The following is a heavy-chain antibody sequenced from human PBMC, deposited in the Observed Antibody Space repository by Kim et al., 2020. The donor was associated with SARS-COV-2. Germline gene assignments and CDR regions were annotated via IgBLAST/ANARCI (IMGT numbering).Heavy chain of an antibody. J-gene: IGHJ5*02. CDR3: ATSITIFGGFDP. V-gene: IGHV1-24*01. CDR2: FDPEDGET. Sequence: ASVKVSCKVSGYTLTELSMHWERQAPGKGLEWMGGFDPEDGETIYAQKFQGRVTMTEDTSTDTAYMELSSLRSEDTAVYYCATSITIFGGFDPWGQGTLVTVSS. D-gene: IGHD3-3*01. CDR1: GYTLTELS.